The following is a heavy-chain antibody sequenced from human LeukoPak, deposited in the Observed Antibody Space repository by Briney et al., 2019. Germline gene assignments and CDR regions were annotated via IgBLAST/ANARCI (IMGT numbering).Heavy chain of an antibody. CDR1: GFTFSSYA. CDR2: ISGSGGST. V-gene: IGHV3-23*01. D-gene: IGHD6-19*01. J-gene: IGHJ6*02. CDR3: AKDGAVAGHYYYYGMDV. Sequence: PGGSLRLSCAASGFTFSSYAMSWVRQAPGKGLEWVSAISGSGGSTYYADSVRGRFTISRDNSKNTLYLQMNSLRAEDTAVYYCAKDGAVAGHYYYYGMDVWGQGTTVTVSS.